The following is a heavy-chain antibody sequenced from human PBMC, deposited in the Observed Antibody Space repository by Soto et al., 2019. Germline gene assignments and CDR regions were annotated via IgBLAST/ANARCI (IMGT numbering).Heavy chain of an antibody. CDR1: GFTFTRYS. CDR3: ARESEDLTSNFDY. J-gene: IGHJ4*02. V-gene: IGHV3-21*06. CDR2: ISSTTNYI. Sequence: LRLSCAASGFTFTRYSMNCVRQAPGKGLEWVSSISSTTNYIYYGDSMKGRFTISRDNAKNSLYLEMNSLRAEDTAVYYCARESEDLTSNFDYWGQGTLVTVSS.